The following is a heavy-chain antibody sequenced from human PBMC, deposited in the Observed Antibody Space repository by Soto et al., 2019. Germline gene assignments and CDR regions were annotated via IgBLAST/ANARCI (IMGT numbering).Heavy chain of an antibody. Sequence: SETLSLTCTVSGDSISSYYWSWIRQPPGKGLEWIGYIYYSGSTNYNPSLKSRVTISVDTPKNQFSLKLTSVTAADTAVYYCTTLPRFDSSGYHYPTRDYWGHGTLVTVSS. V-gene: IGHV4-59*01. CDR1: GDSISSYY. D-gene: IGHD3-22*01. J-gene: IGHJ4*01. CDR3: TTLPRFDSSGYHYPTRDY. CDR2: IYYSGST.